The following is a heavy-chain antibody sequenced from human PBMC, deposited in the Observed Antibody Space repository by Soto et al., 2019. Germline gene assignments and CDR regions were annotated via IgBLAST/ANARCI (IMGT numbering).Heavy chain of an antibody. CDR3: ARDRTLAKGFDP. CDR1: GGTFSSYA. J-gene: IGHJ5*02. CDR2: IIPIFGTA. V-gene: IGHV1-69*13. Sequence: SVKVSCKASGGTFSSYAISWVRQAPGQGLEWMGGIIPIFGTANYAQKFQGRVTITADESTSTAYMELSSLRSEDTAVYYCARDRTLAKGFDPWGQGTLVTVSS.